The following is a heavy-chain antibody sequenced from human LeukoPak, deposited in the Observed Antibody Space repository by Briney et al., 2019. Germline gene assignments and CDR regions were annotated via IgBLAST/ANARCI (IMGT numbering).Heavy chain of an antibody. D-gene: IGHD3-10*01. CDR2: IYYSGST. CDR3: ARDRYPEYGSGPWDAFDI. CDR1: GGSISSGGYY. Sequence: SQTLSLTCTVSGGSISSGGYYWSWIRQPPGKGLEWIGYIYYSGSTNYNPSLKSRVTISVDTSKNQFSLKLSSVTAADTAVYYCARDRYPEYGSGPWDAFDIWGQGTMVTVSS. V-gene: IGHV4-61*08. J-gene: IGHJ3*02.